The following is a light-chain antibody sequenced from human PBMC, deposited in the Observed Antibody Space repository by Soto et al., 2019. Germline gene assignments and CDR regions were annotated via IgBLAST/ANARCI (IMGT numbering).Light chain of an antibody. CDR1: QRVSSSF. CDR2: GAS. V-gene: IGKV3-20*01. J-gene: IGKJ1*01. Sequence: EMMLAQSPGTLSLSPREKATLSCRASQRVSSSFLAWYQQKPGQAPRLLIYGASIRATGIPDRFSGSGSGTDFTLTISRLEPEDFAMYLCQHYGTSLWTFGQGTKVDIK. CDR3: QHYGTSLWT.